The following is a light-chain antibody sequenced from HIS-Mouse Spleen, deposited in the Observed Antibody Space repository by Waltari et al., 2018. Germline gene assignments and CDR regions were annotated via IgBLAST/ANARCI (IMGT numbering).Light chain of an antibody. CDR1: QSVSSSY. J-gene: IGKJ2*01. CDR2: GAS. V-gene: IGKV3-20*01. CDR3: QQYGSSPPDT. Sequence: ETVLTQSPGTLSLSPGERATLSCRASQSVSSSYLAWYRQKPGQAPRLLIYGASSRATGIPDRFSGSGSGTDFTLTISRLEPEDFAVYYCQQYGSSPPDTFGQGTKLEIK.